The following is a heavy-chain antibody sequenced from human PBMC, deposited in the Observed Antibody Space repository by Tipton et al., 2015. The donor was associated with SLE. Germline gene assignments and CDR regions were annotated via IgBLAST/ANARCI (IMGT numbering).Heavy chain of an antibody. CDR3: ARGSRRWNDDGVGAFHI. Sequence: QLVQSGAEVKKPGASVKVSCKASGYTFTGYYMHWVRQAPGHGLEWMGIINPNGGGTSYAQKFQGRVTMTRDTSTTTVYMELTSLRSEDTAVYYCARGSRRWNDDGVGAFHIWGQGTVVTVSP. V-gene: IGHV1-46*01. CDR1: GYTFTGYY. J-gene: IGHJ3*02. CDR2: INPNGGGT. D-gene: IGHD1-1*01.